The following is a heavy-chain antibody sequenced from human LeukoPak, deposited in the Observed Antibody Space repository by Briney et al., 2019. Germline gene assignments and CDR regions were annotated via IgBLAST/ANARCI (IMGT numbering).Heavy chain of an antibody. Sequence: SETLSLTCAVHGGSFSGYYWSWIRQPPGKGLECIGEINHIGSTNYNPSLKSRVTIPVDTSKNHFSLNLTSVTAADTAVYYCVRGPGFKYSSSYDYWGQGTLVTVYS. CDR2: INHIGST. J-gene: IGHJ4*02. CDR3: VRGPGFKYSSSYDY. CDR1: GGSFSGYY. D-gene: IGHD6-13*01. V-gene: IGHV4-34*01.